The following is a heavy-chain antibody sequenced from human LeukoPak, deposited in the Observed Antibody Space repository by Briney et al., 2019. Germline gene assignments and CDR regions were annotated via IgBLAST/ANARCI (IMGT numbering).Heavy chain of an antibody. CDR1: GGTFSSYA. V-gene: IGHV1-69*04. D-gene: IGHD5-12*01. CDR3: ATEKWLRFRPPGALDY. J-gene: IGHJ4*02. Sequence: GASVKVSCKASGGTFSSYAISWVRQAPGQGLEWMGRIIPILGIANYAQKFQGRVTITADKSTSTAYMELSSLRSEDTAVYYCATEKWLRFRPPGALDYWGLGTLVTVSS. CDR2: IIPILGIA.